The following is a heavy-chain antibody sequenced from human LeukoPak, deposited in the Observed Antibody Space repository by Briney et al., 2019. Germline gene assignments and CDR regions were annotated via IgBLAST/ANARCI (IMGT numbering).Heavy chain of an antibody. CDR1: GFTFSSYG. Sequence: GGSLRLSCAASGFTFSSYGMHWVRQAPGKGLEWVAVISYDGSNKYYADSVKGRFTISRDNSKNTLYLQMNSLRAEDTAVYYCAKDSYYYGSGSVDYWGQGTLVTVSS. D-gene: IGHD3-10*01. V-gene: IGHV3-30*18. J-gene: IGHJ4*02. CDR3: AKDSYYYGSGSVDY. CDR2: ISYDGSNK.